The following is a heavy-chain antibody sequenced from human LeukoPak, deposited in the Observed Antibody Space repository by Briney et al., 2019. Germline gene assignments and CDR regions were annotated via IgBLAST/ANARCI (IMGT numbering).Heavy chain of an antibody. CDR2: IGTSGGTT. CDR1: GFAFSTYV. D-gene: IGHD3-16*01. V-gene: IGHV3-23*01. J-gene: IGHJ4*02. CDR3: AKRLGGSGLDY. Sequence: PGGSLRLSCAASGFAFSTYVMSWVRQGPGKGLDWVSAIGTSGGTTYYADSVKGRFTISRDNSKDTLYLQMNSLRAEDTAVYYCAKRLGGSGLDYWGQGTLVTVYS.